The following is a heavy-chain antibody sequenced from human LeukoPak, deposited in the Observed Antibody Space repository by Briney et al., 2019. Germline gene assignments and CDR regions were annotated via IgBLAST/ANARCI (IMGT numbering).Heavy chain of an antibody. D-gene: IGHD3-9*01. CDR2: INPNSGGT. J-gene: IGHJ4*02. CDR1: GYTLTGYY. V-gene: IGHV1-2*04. Sequence: EASVKVSCTASGYTLTGYYMHWVRQAPGQGLEWMGWINPNSGGTNYAQKFQGWVTMTRDTSISTAYMELSRLRSDDTAVYYCARGSRYFDWLLYYWGQGTLVTVSS. CDR3: ARGSRYFDWLLYY.